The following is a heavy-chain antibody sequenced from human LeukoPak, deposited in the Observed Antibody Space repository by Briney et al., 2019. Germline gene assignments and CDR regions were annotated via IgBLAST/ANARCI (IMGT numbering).Heavy chain of an antibody. CDR3: ARDHGGWYYFDY. V-gene: IGHV1-8*02. D-gene: IGHD6-19*01. CDR1: GYTFTSYD. J-gene: IGHJ4*02. Sequence: ASVKVSCKASGYTFTSYDINWVRQATGQGLEWMGWMNPNSGNTGYAQKFQGRVTMTRDMSTSTVYMELSSLRSEDTAVYYCARDHGGWYYFDYWGQGTLVTVSS. CDR2: MNPNSGNT.